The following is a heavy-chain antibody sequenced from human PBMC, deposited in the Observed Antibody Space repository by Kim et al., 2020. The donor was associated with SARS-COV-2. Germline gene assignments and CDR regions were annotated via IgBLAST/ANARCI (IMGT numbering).Heavy chain of an antibody. CDR3: ARDHQEYCSSTSCYLLAWDPYYYYYGMDV. CDR1: GFTFSSYS. CDR2: ISSSSSYI. D-gene: IGHD2-2*01. Sequence: GGSLRLSCAASGFTFSSYSMNWVRQAPGKGLEWVSSISSSSSYIYYADSVKGRFTISRDNAKNSLYLQMNSLRAEDTAVYYCARDHQEYCSSTSCYLLAWDPYYYYYGMDVWGQGTTVTVSS. V-gene: IGHV3-21*01. J-gene: IGHJ6*02.